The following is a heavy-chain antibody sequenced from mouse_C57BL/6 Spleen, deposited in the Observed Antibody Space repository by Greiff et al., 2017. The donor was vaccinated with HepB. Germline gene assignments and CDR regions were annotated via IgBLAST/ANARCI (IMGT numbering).Heavy chain of an antibody. CDR2: IYPGSGST. Sequence: QVQLQQPGAELVKPGASVKMSCKASGYTFTSYWITWVKQRPGQGLEWIGDIYPGSGSTNYNEKFKSKATLTVDTSSSTAYMQLSSLTSEDSAVYYCARYGGYYPYYAMDYWGQGTSVTVSS. D-gene: IGHD2-3*01. CDR3: ARYGGYYPYYAMDY. V-gene: IGHV1-55*01. CDR1: GYTFTSYW. J-gene: IGHJ4*01.